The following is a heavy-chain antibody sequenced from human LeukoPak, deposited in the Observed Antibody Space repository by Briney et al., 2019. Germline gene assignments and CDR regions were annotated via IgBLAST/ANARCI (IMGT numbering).Heavy chain of an antibody. J-gene: IGHJ5*02. CDR3: ARDLALAPYGVLIGWFDP. CDR2: ISSSSSTI. D-gene: IGHD4-17*01. Sequence: GGSLRLSCAASGFTFSSYSMNWVRQAPGKGLEWVSYISSSSSTIYYADSVKGRFTISRDNAKNSLYLQMNSLRAEDTAVYYCARDLALAPYGVLIGWFDPWGQGTLVTVSS. CDR1: GFTFSSYS. V-gene: IGHV3-48*01.